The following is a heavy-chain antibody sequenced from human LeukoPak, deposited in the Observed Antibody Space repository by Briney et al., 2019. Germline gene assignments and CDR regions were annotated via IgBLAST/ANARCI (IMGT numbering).Heavy chain of an antibody. CDR1: GGTSSSYA. V-gene: IGHV1-69*01. CDR3: ARGNDIVVVPAEYGGDWFDP. Sequence: GSSVKVSCKASGGTSSSYAISWVRQAPGQGLEWMGGIIPIFGTANYAQKFQGRVTITADESTSTAYMELSSLRSEDTAVYYCARGNDIVVVPAEYGGDWFDPWGQGTLVTVSS. J-gene: IGHJ5*02. CDR2: IIPIFGTA. D-gene: IGHD2-2*01.